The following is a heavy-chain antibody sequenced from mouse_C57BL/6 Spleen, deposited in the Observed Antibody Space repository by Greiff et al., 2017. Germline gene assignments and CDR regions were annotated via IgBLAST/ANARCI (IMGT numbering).Heavy chain of an antibody. CDR3: ARGGGLRQDWYCDV. Sequence: EVQLQQSGPELVKPGASVKMSCKASGYTFTDYYMHWVKQSHGKSLAWIGYIYPNNGGNGYNQKFKGKATLTVDKSSSTAYMELRSLTSEDSAVYYCARGGGLRQDWYCDVWGTGTTVTVAS. CDR2: IYPNNGGN. V-gene: IGHV1-34*01. D-gene: IGHD2-4*01. CDR1: GYTFTDYY. J-gene: IGHJ1*03.